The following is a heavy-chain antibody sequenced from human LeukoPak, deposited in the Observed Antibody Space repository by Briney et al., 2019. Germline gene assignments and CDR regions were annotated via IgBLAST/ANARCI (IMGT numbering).Heavy chain of an antibody. V-gene: IGHV4-34*01. CDR2: INHSGST. Sequence: PSETLSLTCAVYGGSFSGYYWSWIRQPPGKGLEWIGEINHSGSTNYNPSLKSRVTISVDTSKNQFSLKLSSVTAADTAVYYCARAGRITGTTYQDAFDIWGQGTMVTVSS. CDR3: ARAGRITGTTYQDAFDI. CDR1: GGSFSGYY. D-gene: IGHD1-20*01. J-gene: IGHJ3*02.